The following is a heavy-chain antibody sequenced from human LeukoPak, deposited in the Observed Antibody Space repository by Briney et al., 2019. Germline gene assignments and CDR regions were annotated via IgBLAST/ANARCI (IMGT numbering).Heavy chain of an antibody. J-gene: IGHJ5*02. CDR1: GFTFSSYS. D-gene: IGHD2-2*01. CDR3: ARDITSGTFDP. V-gene: IGHV3-21*04. CDR2: ISSSSSYI. Sequence: GGSLRLSCAASGFTFSSYSMNWVRQAPGKGLEWVSSISSSSSYIYYADSVKGRFTISRDNSKNTLYLQMNSLRAEDTAVYYCARDITSGTFDPWGQGTLVTVSS.